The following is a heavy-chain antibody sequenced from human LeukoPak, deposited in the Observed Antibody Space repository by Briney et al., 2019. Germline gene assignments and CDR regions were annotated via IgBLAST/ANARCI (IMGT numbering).Heavy chain of an antibody. CDR2: IIPIFGTA. J-gene: IGHJ5*02. CDR3: ARDCSGGSCYPS. V-gene: IGHV1-69*13. Sequence: SVKVSCKASGGTFSSYAISWVRQAPGQGLEWMGGIIPIFGTANYAQKFQGRVTITADESTSTAYMELSSLRSEDTAVYYCARDCSGGSCYPSCGQGNLVTVSS. D-gene: IGHD2-15*01. CDR1: GGTFSSYA.